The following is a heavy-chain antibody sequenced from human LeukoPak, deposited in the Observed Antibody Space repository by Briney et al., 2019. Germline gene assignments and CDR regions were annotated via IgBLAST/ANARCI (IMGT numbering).Heavy chain of an antibody. CDR3: ARAKYDILTGYYSYYYYYYMDV. D-gene: IGHD3-9*01. Sequence: ASVKVSCKASGYTFTSYGISWVRQAPGQGLEWMGWISAYNGNTNYAQKLQGRVTMTTDTSTSTAYMELSSLRSEDTAVYYCARAKYDILTGYYSYYYYYYMDVWGKGTTVTISS. V-gene: IGHV1-18*01. CDR2: ISAYNGNT. J-gene: IGHJ6*03. CDR1: GYTFTSYG.